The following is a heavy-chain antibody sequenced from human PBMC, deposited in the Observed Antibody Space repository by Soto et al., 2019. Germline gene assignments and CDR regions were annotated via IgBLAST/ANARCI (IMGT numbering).Heavy chain of an antibody. CDR3: ARATRRSSSWSGSAFDI. J-gene: IGHJ3*02. CDR1: GFTFSSYA. Sequence: GGSLRLSCAASGFTFSSYAMHWVRQAPGKGLEWVAVISYDGSNKYYADSVKGRFTISRDNSKNTLYLQMNSLRAEDTAVYYCARATRRSSSWSGSAFDIWGQGTMVTVSS. V-gene: IGHV3-30-3*01. CDR2: ISYDGSNK. D-gene: IGHD6-13*01.